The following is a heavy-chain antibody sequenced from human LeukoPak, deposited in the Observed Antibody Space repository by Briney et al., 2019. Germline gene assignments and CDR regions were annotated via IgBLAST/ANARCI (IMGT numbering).Heavy chain of an antibody. J-gene: IGHJ5*02. V-gene: IGHV4-4*02. D-gene: IGHD3-22*01. CDR3: AREEDSSGYGWFDP. CDR1: GGSISSSNW. CDR2: IYHSGST. Sequence: SETLSLTCAVSGGSISSSNWWSWVRQPPGKGLEWIGEIYHSGSTNYNPSLKSRVTILVDKSKNQFSLKLSTVTAADTAVYYCAREEDSSGYGWFDPWGQGTLVTVSS.